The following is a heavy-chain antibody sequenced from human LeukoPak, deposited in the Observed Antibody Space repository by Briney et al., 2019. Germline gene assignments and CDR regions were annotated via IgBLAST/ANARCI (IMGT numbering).Heavy chain of an antibody. CDR1: GASVGSAGYY. Sequence: TSETLSLTCSVSGASVGSAGYYWSWIRQPPGKGLEWIGYIYYSGSTNYNPSLKSRVTISVDTSKNQFSLKLSSVTAADTAVYYCARICSGGSCYRDYWGQGTLVTVSS. CDR3: ARICSGGSCYRDY. CDR2: IYYSGST. J-gene: IGHJ4*02. D-gene: IGHD2-15*01. V-gene: IGHV4-61*08.